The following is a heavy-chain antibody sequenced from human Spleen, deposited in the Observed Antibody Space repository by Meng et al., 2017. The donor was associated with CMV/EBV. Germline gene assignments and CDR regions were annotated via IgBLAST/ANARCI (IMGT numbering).Heavy chain of an antibody. V-gene: IGHV3-30-3*01. Sequence: SLKISCTGSGFTFSTYVMYWVRQAPGKGLDWVAVIGYDGSNKFYGDSVKGRFTISRDNSNNTLYLQMNSLRSEDTAVYYCARDFIPSGYYGMDVWGQGTTVTVSS. D-gene: IGHD3-10*01. CDR2: IGYDGSNK. CDR3: ARDFIPSGYYGMDV. CDR1: GFTFSTYV. J-gene: IGHJ6*02.